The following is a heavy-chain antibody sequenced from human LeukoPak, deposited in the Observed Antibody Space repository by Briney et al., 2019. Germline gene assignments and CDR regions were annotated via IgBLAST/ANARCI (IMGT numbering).Heavy chain of an antibody. CDR2: ISWNGGSI. V-gene: IGHV3-9*01. CDR1: GFSFDDDG. CDR3: AKDSGSVYNNGMDV. Sequence: PGGSLRLSCAASGFSFDDDGMHWVRQGPGKGLEWVSGISWNGGSIGYADSVKGRFTISRDNAKNSLYLQMNSLRGEDTALYYCAKDSGSVYNNGMDVWGQGTTVTVSS. D-gene: IGHD5-24*01. J-gene: IGHJ6*02.